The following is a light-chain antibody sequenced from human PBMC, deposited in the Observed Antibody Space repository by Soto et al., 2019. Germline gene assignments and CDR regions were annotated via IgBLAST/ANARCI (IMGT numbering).Light chain of an antibody. CDR3: SSFAGSSSMV. CDR1: SSDVGGYDL. Sequence: QSALTQPPSASGSPGQSVTIACTGSSSDVGGYDLVSWYQQYPGKVPKLLIFEVSKRPSGVPDRFSGSKSGNAASLTVSGLQADDEAEYYCSSFAGSSSMVFGGGTKVTVL. V-gene: IGLV2-8*01. J-gene: IGLJ3*02. CDR2: EVS.